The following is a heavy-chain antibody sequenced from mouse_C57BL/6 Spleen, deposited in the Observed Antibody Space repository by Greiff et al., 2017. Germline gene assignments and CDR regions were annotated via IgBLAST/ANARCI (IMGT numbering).Heavy chain of an antibody. Sequence: QVQLKESGAELARPGASVKLSCKASGYTFTSYGISWVKPRTGQGLEWIGEIYPRSGNTYYNEKVKGKATLTADKSSSTAYMELRSLTSEDSAVYFCARESRLQNYWYFDVWGTGTTVTVSS. J-gene: IGHJ1*03. V-gene: IGHV1-81*01. CDR1: GYTFTSYG. CDR3: ARESRLQNYWYFDV. D-gene: IGHD2-10*01. CDR2: IYPRSGNT.